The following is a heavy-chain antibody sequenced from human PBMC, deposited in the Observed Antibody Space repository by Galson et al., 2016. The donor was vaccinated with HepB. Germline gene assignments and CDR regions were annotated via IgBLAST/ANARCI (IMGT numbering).Heavy chain of an antibody. D-gene: IGHD2-15*01. CDR2: ISGTSGVT. CDR3: APGDPDIVLVVAANGMGV. J-gene: IGHJ6*02. CDR1: GFRFSSYA. Sequence: SLRLSCAASGFRFSSYAMSWVRQAPGKGLEWVSAISGTSGVTYYADSVRGRFTISRDNSKNTLYLQMNSLRAEDTAIYYCAPGDPDIVLVVAANGMGVWGLGTTVTVSS. V-gene: IGHV3-23*01.